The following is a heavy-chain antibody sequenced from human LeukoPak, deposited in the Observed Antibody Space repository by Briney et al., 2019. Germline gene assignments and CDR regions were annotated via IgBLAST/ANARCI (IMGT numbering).Heavy chain of an antibody. J-gene: IGHJ4*02. CDR1: GGSISNYY. V-gene: IGHV4-59*01. CDR2: IYYSGRTNYRST. CDR3: ARDLMDYDEEDY. Sequence: SETLSLTCTVSGGSISNYYWSWIRQPPGKGLELIGYIYYSGRTNYRSTNYNPSLNSRVTMSVDTSKNQFSLSLSSVTPTDTAVYYCARDLMDYDEEDYWGQGTLGTVSS. D-gene: IGHD4-17*01.